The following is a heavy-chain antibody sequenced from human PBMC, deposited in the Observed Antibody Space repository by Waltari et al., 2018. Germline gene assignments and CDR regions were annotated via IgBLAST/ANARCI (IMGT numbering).Heavy chain of an antibody. CDR3: ACSGYSYGRVSYMDV. D-gene: IGHD5-18*01. CDR1: GGTFSSSA. V-gene: IGHV1-69*01. Sequence: QVQLVQSGAEVKKPGSSVKVSCQASGGTFSSSAISWVRQAPGQGLEWMGGIIPIFGTANYAQKFQGRVTITADESTSTAYMELSSLRSEDTAVYYCACSGYSYGRVSYMDVWGKGTTVTVSS. CDR2: IIPIFGTA. J-gene: IGHJ6*03.